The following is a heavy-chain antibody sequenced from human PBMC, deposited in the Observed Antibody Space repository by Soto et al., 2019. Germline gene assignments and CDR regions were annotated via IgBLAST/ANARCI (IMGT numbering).Heavy chain of an antibody. CDR3: AKDGEAAAGTSWFDP. V-gene: IGHV3-30*18. Sequence: LRLSCAASGFTFSSYGMHWVRQAPGKGLEWVAVISYDGSNKYYADSVKGRFTISRDNSKNTLYLQMNSLRAEDTAVYYCAKDGEAAAGTSWFDPWGQGTLVTVSS. J-gene: IGHJ5*02. CDR1: GFTFSSYG. D-gene: IGHD6-13*01. CDR2: ISYDGSNK.